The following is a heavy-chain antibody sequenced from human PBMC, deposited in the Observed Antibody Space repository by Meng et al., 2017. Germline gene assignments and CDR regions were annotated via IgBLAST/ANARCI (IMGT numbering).Heavy chain of an antibody. D-gene: IGHD6-19*01. V-gene: IGHV1-69*13. J-gene: IGHJ4*02. Sequence: SVKVSCKASGGTFSSYAISWVRQAPGQGLEWMGGIIPIFGTANYAQKFQGRVTITADESTSTAYMELSSLRSEDTAVYYCARGAVAGISLGGYYFDYWGQGTPVTVSS. CDR1: GGTFSSYA. CDR2: IIPIFGTA. CDR3: ARGAVAGISLGGYYFDY.